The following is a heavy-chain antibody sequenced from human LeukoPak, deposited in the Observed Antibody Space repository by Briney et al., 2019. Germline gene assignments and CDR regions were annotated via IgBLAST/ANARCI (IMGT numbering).Heavy chain of an antibody. V-gene: IGHV1-8*01. CDR3: AREKCGGDCYSGDCDY. J-gene: IGHJ4*02. D-gene: IGHD2-21*02. Sequence: ASVKVSCTASGYTFTSYDINWVRQATGQGLEWMGWMNPNSGNTGYAQKFQGRVTMTRNTSISTAYMELSSLRSEDTAVYYCAREKCGGDCYSGDCDYWGQGTLVTVSS. CDR1: GYTFTSYD. CDR2: MNPNSGNT.